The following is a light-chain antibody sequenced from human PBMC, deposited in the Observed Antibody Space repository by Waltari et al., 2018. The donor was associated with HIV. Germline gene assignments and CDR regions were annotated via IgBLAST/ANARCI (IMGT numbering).Light chain of an antibody. CDR3: QQYGSSPRT. CDR2: GAS. CDR1: QAVSKSY. Sequence: EIVLTQSPGTLSLSPGERATLSCRASQAVSKSYVVWYQQKPGQAPRLLISGASNRATGIPDRFSGSGSGTDFNLNISRLEPEDFAVYYCQQYGSSPRTFGQGTKVEIK. V-gene: IGKV3-20*01. J-gene: IGKJ1*01.